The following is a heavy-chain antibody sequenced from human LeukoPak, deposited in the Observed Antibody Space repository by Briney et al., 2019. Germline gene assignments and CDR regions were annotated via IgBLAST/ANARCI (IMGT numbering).Heavy chain of an antibody. V-gene: IGHV1-69*13. CDR2: IIPIFGTA. CDR1: GGTFSIYA. CDR3: ARARITMVRGVLHDAFDI. D-gene: IGHD3-10*01. J-gene: IGHJ3*02. Sequence: SVKVSCKASGGTFSIYAISWVRQAPGQGLEWMGGIIPIFGTANYAQKFQGRVTITADESTSTAYMELSSLRSEDTAVYYCARARITMVRGVLHDAFDIWGQGTMVTVSS.